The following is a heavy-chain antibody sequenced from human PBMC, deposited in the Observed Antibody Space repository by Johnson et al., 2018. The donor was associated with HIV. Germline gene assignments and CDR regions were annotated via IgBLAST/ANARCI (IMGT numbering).Heavy chain of an antibody. CDR3: AKGWRQLWGTGDGALEV. CDR1: GFTFRTYA. J-gene: IGHJ3*01. CDR2: IRFDGSQE. V-gene: IGHV3-30*02. Sequence: QVQLVESGGGVVQPGGSLRLSCAASGFTFRTYAIHWVRQAPGKGLEWVAVIRFDGSQEYYADSVKGRFTISRDNAKNTLCLQMNSLRADDTAVYYCAKGWRQLWGTGDGALEVWGPGTMGTVSS. D-gene: IGHD3-16*01.